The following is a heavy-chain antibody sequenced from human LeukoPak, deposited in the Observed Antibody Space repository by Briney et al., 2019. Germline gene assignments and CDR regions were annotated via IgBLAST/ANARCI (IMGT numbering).Heavy chain of an antibody. CDR3: VRGYSYGFYFDY. D-gene: IGHD5-18*01. J-gene: IGHJ4*02. CDR1: GYSFTDYY. V-gene: IGHV1-2*06. CDR2: INPNSGGP. Sequence: ASVKVSSKTSGYSFTDYYIHWVRQAPGQGLEWMGRINPNSGGPNYGQKFQGTVTMTRDTSISTAYLELSNLRSDDTAAYYCVRGYSYGFYFDYWGQGSLVTVSS.